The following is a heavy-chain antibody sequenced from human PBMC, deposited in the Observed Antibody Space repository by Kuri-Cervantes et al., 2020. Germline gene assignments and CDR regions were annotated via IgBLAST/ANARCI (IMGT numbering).Heavy chain of an antibody. Sequence: SETLSLTCTVSGGSISSSTYYWGWIRQPPGKGLEWIGTIYYSGSTHYNPSLKTRVTISVDTSKNQFSLKLSSVTAADTAVYYCARGGRYFDWLLPQTPLASRQNMDVWGKGTTVTVSS. V-gene: IGHV4-39*07. CDR3: ARGGRYFDWLLPQTPLASRQNMDV. CDR2: IYYSGST. D-gene: IGHD3-9*01. CDR1: GGSISSSTYY. J-gene: IGHJ6*03.